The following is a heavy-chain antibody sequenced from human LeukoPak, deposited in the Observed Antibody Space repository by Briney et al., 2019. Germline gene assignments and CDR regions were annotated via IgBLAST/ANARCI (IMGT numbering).Heavy chain of an antibody. V-gene: IGHV3-21*01. CDR1: GFTFSSYS. Sequence: GGSLRLSCAASGFTFSSYSMNWVRQAPGKGLEWVSSISSSSSYIYYADSVKGRFTISRDNAKNSLYLQMNSLRAEDTAVYYCARVAPLTVTTDPMDYYYGMDAWGQGTTVTVSS. J-gene: IGHJ6*02. CDR3: ARVAPLTVTTDPMDYYYGMDA. CDR2: ISSSSSYI. D-gene: IGHD4-17*01.